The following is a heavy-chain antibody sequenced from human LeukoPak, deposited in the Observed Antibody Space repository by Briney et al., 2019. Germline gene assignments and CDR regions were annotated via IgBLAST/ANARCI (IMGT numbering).Heavy chain of an antibody. CDR2: IIDSGDIT. Sequence: GGSLRLSCEASGFTFSSYAMSWVRQAPGKGLEWVSGIIDSGDITYYADSVKGRFTISRDNSKNTLFLQMKSLRADDTAVYYCAKDGVAEKWLGYYKYYYGLDVWGQGTTVTVSS. CDR1: GFTFSSYA. CDR3: AKDGVAEKWLGYYKYYYGLDV. D-gene: IGHD5-24*01. J-gene: IGHJ6*02. V-gene: IGHV3-23*01.